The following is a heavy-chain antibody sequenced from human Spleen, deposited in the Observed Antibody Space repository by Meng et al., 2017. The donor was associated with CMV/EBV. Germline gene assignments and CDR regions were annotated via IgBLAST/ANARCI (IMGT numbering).Heavy chain of an antibody. CDR1: GYSFTNYW. CDR2: IYPGDSDP. D-gene: IGHD1-1*01. J-gene: IGHJ3*02. CDR3: ARQGPNWVLDAFDI. V-gene: IGHV5-51*01. Sequence: SGYSFTNYWIGWVRQMPGKGLEWMGIIYPGDSDPRYSPSFQGQVTISADKSISTAYLQWSSLKASDTAMYYCARQGPNWVLDAFDIWGQGTLVTVSS.